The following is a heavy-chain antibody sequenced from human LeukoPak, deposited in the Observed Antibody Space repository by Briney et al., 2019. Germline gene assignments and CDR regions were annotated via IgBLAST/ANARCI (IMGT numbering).Heavy chain of an antibody. J-gene: IGHJ6*02. Sequence: ASVKVSCKASGYTFTSYGISWVRQAPGQGLEWMGWISAYNGNTNYAQKLQGRVTMTTDTSTSTAYMELRSLRSDDTAVYYCARDVGWLQLDGSFSPTNYYGMDVWGQGTTVTVSS. D-gene: IGHD5-24*01. CDR2: ISAYNGNT. V-gene: IGHV1-18*01. CDR1: GYTFTSYG. CDR3: ARDVGWLQLDGSFSPTNYYGMDV.